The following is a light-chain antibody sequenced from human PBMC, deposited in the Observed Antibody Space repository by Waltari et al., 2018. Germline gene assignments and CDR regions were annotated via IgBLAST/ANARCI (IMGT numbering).Light chain of an antibody. CDR2: VVN. J-gene: IGLJ3*02. V-gene: IGLV2-14*03. CDR1: RSYGGAHSH. Sequence: QSALTSPAPVSGSPGESINISCPGTRSYGGAHSHVSWYQHPPGKPPKLIIHVVNKPPAGVSNRFSGSKSDTTASLTISGLQAEDEADYYCNSFADTASWVFGGGTKPTVL. CDR3: NSFADTASWV.